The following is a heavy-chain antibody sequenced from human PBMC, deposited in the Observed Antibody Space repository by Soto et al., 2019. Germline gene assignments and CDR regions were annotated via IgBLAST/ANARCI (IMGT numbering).Heavy chain of an antibody. J-gene: IGHJ6*02. D-gene: IGHD2-15*01. CDR1: GFTISSYG. V-gene: IGHV3-30*18. CDR3: AKDIGGGGCSGGSCQADPPHYYYYGMDV. CDR2: ISYDGSNK. Sequence: PGAALTLSCAASGFTISSYGMHWVRQAPGKGLEWVAVISYDGSNKYYADSVKGRFTISRDNSKNTLYLQMNSLRAEDTAVYYCAKDIGGGGCSGGSCQADPPHYYYYGMDVWGQGTTVTISS.